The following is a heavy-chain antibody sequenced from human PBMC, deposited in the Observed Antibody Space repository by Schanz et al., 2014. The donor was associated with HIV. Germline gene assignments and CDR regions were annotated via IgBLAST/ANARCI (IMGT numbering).Heavy chain of an antibody. J-gene: IGHJ4*02. D-gene: IGHD3-16*02. CDR1: GYTFIGYY. V-gene: IGHV1-2*02. CDR2: INPDNAGR. CDR3: ATCRCDGELSLLRY. Sequence: QVQLVQSGAAVKKPGASVKVSCKASGYTFIGYYMHWVRQAPGQGLEWMGWINPDNAGRNYAQKFRGRVPMPRDTSISTAFMELSRLRSDDTAVYYCATCRCDGELSLLRYWGQGTLVTVSS.